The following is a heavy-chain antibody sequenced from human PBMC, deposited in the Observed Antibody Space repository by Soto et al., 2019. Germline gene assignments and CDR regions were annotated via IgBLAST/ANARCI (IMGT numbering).Heavy chain of an antibody. V-gene: IGHV4-30-2*01. CDR1: GGSISSGGYS. CDR2: IYHSGST. J-gene: IGHJ4*02. CDR3: ARGCARYFDS. Sequence: SETLSLTCAVSGGSISSGGYSWSWIRQPPGKGLEWIGYIYHSGSTYYNPSLKSRVTISVDRSKNQFSLKLSSVTAADSAVYCGARGCARYFDSWGQGTLVTVSS.